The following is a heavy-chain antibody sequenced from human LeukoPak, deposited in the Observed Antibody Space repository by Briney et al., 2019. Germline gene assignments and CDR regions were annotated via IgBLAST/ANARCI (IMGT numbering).Heavy chain of an antibody. CDR2: IFYSGST. D-gene: IGHD3-16*01. J-gene: IGHJ3*02. CDR3: ARQTALGDAFDI. Sequence: SETLSLTCIVSGASFSGYYWNWIRQPPGKGLEWIGYIFYSGSTNSSPSLKSRVTISVDTSKNQFSLSLSSVTAADTAVYYCARQTALGDAFDIWGQGTMVTVSS. CDR1: GASFSGYY. V-gene: IGHV4-59*08.